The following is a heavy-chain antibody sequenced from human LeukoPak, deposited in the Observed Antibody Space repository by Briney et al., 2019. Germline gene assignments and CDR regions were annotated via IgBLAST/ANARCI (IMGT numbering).Heavy chain of an antibody. CDR3: AREAAESYGMDV. D-gene: IGHD3-10*01. J-gene: IGHJ6*02. Sequence: GGSLRLSCAASTFTFSSYNMNWVRQAPGKGLEWVSSISSSGTYIYYRDSVKGRFTISRDNAENSLYLEMNSLRAEDTAVYYCAREAAESYGMDVWGQGTTVTVSS. V-gene: IGHV3-21*01. CDR2: ISSSGTYI. CDR1: TFTFSSYN.